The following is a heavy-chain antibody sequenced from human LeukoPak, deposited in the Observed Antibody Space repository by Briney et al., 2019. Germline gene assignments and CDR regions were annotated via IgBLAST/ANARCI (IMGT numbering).Heavy chain of an antibody. J-gene: IGHJ4*02. CDR2: ISAYNGNT. Sequence: GASVKVSCKASGYTFTSYGISWVRQAPGRGLEWMGWISAYNGNTNYAQKLQGRVTMTTDTSTSTAYMELRSLRSDDTAVYYCARVNGIAVAGYYFDYWGQGTLVTVSS. CDR3: ARVNGIAVAGYYFDY. V-gene: IGHV1-18*01. CDR1: GYTFTSYG. D-gene: IGHD6-19*01.